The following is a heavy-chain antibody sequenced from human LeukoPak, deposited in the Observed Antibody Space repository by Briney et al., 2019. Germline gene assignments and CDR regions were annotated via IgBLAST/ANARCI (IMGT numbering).Heavy chain of an antibody. Sequence: PETLSHTCTVSGGSISSYYWSWIRQPPGKGLEWIGYIYYSGSTNYNPSLKSRVTISVDTSKNQFSLKLSSVTAADTAVYYCARQLAQQLAFDAFDIWGQGTMVTVSS. V-gene: IGHV4-59*08. J-gene: IGHJ3*02. D-gene: IGHD6-13*01. CDR2: IYYSGST. CDR1: GGSISSYY. CDR3: ARQLAQQLAFDAFDI.